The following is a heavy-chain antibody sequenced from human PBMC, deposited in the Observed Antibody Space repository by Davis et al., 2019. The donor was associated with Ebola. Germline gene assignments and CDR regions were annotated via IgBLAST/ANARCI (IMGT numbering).Heavy chain of an antibody. Sequence: GESLKISCAASGLTFSRYSMNWVRQAPGKGLEWVSWISSSSSYIYYADSVKGRFTISRDNAKNSLYLQMNSLRAEDTAVYYCARAQESSGYSSGWAYWGQGTLVTVSS. V-gene: IGHV3-21*01. D-gene: IGHD3-22*01. CDR1: GLTFSRYS. J-gene: IGHJ4*02. CDR3: ARAQESSGYSSGWAY. CDR2: ISSSSSYI.